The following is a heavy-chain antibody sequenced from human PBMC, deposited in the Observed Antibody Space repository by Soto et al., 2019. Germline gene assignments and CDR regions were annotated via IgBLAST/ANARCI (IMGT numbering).Heavy chain of an antibody. J-gene: IGHJ4*02. CDR2: IDYSGTT. CDR3: ARRTGSSTYYFDY. V-gene: IGHV4-39*02. CDR1: GGSISSSIYY. D-gene: IGHD6-6*01. Sequence: QLQLQESDPGLVKPSETLSLTCTVSGGSISSSIYYWGWIRQPPGRGLEWIGIIDYSGTTYYNPSLKSRLTMSVDTSKNHFSLNLSSVTAADTAVYYCARRTGSSTYYFDYWGQGALVTVSS.